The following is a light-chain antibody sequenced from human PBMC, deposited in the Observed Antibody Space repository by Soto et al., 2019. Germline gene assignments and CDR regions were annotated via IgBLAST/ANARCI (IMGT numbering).Light chain of an antibody. J-gene: IGKJ1*01. CDR2: GAS. CDR3: QQYGSSLRT. V-gene: IGKV3-20*01. CDR1: QSVSSSY. Sequence: EIVLTQSPGTLSLSPWERATLSCRASQSVSSSYLAWYQQKPGQAPRPLIYGASSRATGVPDRFSGSGSGTDFNFTISRLEPEDFAVYYCQQYGSSLRTFGQGTKVDIK.